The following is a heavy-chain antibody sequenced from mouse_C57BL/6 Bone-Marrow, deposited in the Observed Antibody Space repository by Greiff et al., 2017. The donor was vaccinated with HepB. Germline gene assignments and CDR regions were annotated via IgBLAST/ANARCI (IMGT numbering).Heavy chain of an antibody. CDR3: AKALNYYAMDY. Sequence: QVQLQQPGAELVRPGSSVKLSCKASGYTFTSYWMHWVKQRPIQGLDWIGNIDPSDSETHYNQKFKDKATFTVDKSSSTAYMQLSSLTSEDSAVYYCAKALNYYAMDYWGQGTSVTVSS. CDR2: IDPSDSET. V-gene: IGHV1-52*01. J-gene: IGHJ4*01. CDR1: GYTFTSYW.